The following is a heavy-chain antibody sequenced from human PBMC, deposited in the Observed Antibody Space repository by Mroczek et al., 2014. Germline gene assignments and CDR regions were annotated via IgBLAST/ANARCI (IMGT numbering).Heavy chain of an antibody. CDR2: ISWDGGST. CDR1: GFTFDDYT. J-gene: IGHJ5*02. CDR3: AKDTRIAAAGIKTPGAQES. D-gene: IGHD6-13*01. V-gene: IGHV3-43*01. Sequence: VQLVQSGGVVVQPGGSLRLSCAASGFTFDDYTMHWVRQAPGKGLEWVSLISWDGGSTYYADSVKGRFTISRDNSKNSLYLQMNSLRTEDTALYYCAKDTRIAAAGIKTPGAQESWGQGTLVTVSS.